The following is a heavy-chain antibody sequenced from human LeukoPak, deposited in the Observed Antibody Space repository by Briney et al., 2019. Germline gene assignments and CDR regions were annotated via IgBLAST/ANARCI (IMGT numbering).Heavy chain of an antibody. J-gene: IGHJ4*02. Sequence: GGSVRVSCKASGDTFRRDTISWGRQAPGQGVEWMGGIFPIFGTANYAQKFQCRVTITADESTSTAYMELSSLRSEDTAVYYCARGRSVELAWAFTLDSWGQGTLVTVSS. V-gene: IGHV1-69*13. CDR1: GDTFRRDT. CDR2: IFPIFGTA. D-gene: IGHD3-10*01. CDR3: ARGRSVELAWAFTLDS.